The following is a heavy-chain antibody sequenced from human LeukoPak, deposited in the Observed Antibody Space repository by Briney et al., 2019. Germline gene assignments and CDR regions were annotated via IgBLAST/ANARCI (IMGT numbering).Heavy chain of an antibody. Sequence: SETLSLTCAVYGGSFSGYYWSWIRQPPGKGLEWIGEINHSGSTNYNPSLKSRVTISVDTSKNQFFLKLSSVTAADTAVCYCARGRGAARWGQGTLVTVSS. CDR2: INHSGST. CDR3: ARGRGAAR. J-gene: IGHJ4*02. D-gene: IGHD6-6*01. V-gene: IGHV4-34*01. CDR1: GGSFSGYY.